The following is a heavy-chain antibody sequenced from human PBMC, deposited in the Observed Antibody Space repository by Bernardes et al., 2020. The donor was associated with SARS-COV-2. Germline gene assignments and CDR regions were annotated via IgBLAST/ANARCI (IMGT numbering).Heavy chain of an antibody. J-gene: IGHJ3*02. CDR3: ARVGVNHGAFDI. V-gene: IGHV4-34*01. CDR1: GGSFSGYY. D-gene: IGHD3-10*01. CDR2: INHSGST. Sequence: SETLSLTCAVYGGSFSGYYWSWIRQPPGKGLEWIGEINHSGSTNYNPSLKSRVTISVDTSKSQFSLKLSSVTAADTAVYYCARVGVNHGAFDIWGQGTMVTVSS.